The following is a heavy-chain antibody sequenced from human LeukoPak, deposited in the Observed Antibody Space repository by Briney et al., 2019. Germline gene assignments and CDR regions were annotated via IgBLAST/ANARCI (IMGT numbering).Heavy chain of an antibody. Sequence: PGGSLRLSFAASGFALRSYSVTWVRQAPGKGLEWVSSISSTSAYIYYAESVKGRFSISRDNVDNVVHLQMSSLRNEDTAFYYCARVAVAGPTGWFDSWGQGTLVTVSS. V-gene: IGHV3-21*04. CDR3: ARVAVAGPTGWFDS. D-gene: IGHD6-19*01. CDR1: GFALRSYS. CDR2: ISSTSAYI. J-gene: IGHJ5*01.